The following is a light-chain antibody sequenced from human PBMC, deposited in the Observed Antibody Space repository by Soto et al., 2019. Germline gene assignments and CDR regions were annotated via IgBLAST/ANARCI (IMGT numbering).Light chain of an antibody. V-gene: IGLV2-14*01. CDR3: SSYTSSSTLVV. CDR1: SSDVGGYNY. CDR2: DVS. Sequence: QSALTQPASVSGSPGQSITISCTGTSSDVGGYNYVSWYQQHPGKAPKLMIYDVSNRPSGVSYRFSGSKSGNTASLTISGVLAEDEADYYCSSYTSSSTLVVFGGGTKLTVL. J-gene: IGLJ2*01.